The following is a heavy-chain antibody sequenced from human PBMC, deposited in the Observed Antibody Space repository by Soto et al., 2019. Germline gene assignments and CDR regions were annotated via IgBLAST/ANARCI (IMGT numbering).Heavy chain of an antibody. J-gene: IGHJ6*03. V-gene: IGHV3-9*01. CDR2: ISWNSGSI. D-gene: IGHD3-3*01. CDR1: GFTFDDYA. CDR3: AKDDATIFGVVSRPRYMDV. Sequence: TGGSLRLSCAASGFTFDDYAMHWVRQAPGKGLEWVSGISWNSGSIGYADSVKGRFTISRDNAKNSLYLQMNSLRAEDTALYYCAKDDATIFGVVSRPRYMDVWGKGTTVTVSS.